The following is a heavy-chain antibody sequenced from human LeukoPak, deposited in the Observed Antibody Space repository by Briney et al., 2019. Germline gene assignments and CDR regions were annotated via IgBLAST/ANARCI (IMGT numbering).Heavy chain of an antibody. CDR2: ISVEGESA. D-gene: IGHD6-19*01. CDR3: AQRYGNGWYPH. Sequence: PGGSLRLSCTVSGFSVSTSGMSWVRQAQGKGLQTISAISVEGESAYYADSVKGRFTISRDNSKNTLYLQMNSLRVEDTAVYFCAQRYGNGWYPHWGQGSLVSVSS. V-gene: IGHV3-23*01. J-gene: IGHJ4*02. CDR1: GFSVSTSG.